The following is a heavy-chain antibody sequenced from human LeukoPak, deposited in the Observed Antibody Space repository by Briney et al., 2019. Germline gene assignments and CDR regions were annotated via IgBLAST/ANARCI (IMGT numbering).Heavy chain of an antibody. J-gene: IGHJ4*02. CDR2: INSDGSTT. V-gene: IGHV3-74*01. Sequence: GGSLRLSCAASELTFNSNWMHWVRQAPGKGLVWVSRINSDGSTTNYADSVKGRFTISRDNAKNTLYLQMNSLRAEDTAVYYCTSYTSGWNWGQGTLGTVSS. CDR3: TSYTSGWN. D-gene: IGHD6-19*01. CDR1: ELTFNSNW.